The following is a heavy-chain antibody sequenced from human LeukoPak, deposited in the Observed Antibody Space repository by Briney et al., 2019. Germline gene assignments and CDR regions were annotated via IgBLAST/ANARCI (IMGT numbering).Heavy chain of an antibody. V-gene: IGHV3-23*01. J-gene: IGHJ4*02. CDR3: ARKLKYSSSSSYFDY. CDR1: GFTFSSYA. D-gene: IGHD6-6*01. CDR2: ISSSGGKT. Sequence: PGGSLRLSCAASGFTFSSYAMTWVRQAPGKGLEWVSAISSSGGKTYYADSVKGRFTISRDNSKNTLYLQMNSLSTEDTAVYYCARKLKYSSSSSYFDYWGQGTLVTVSS.